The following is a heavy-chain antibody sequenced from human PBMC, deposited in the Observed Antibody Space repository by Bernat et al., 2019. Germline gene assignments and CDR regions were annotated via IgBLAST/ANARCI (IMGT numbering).Heavy chain of an antibody. CDR1: GFTFSSYG. Sequence: QVQLVESGGGVVQPGRSLRLSCAASGFTFSSYGMHWVRQAPGKGLEWVAVIWYDGSNKYYADSRKGRFTISRDNSKNTLYLQMNSLRAEDTAVYYCARVHALFWAINYYYYYGMDVWGQGTTVTVSS. CDR2: IWYDGSNK. D-gene: IGHD2/OR15-2a*01. V-gene: IGHV3-33*01. J-gene: IGHJ6*02. CDR3: ARVHALFWAINYYYYYGMDV.